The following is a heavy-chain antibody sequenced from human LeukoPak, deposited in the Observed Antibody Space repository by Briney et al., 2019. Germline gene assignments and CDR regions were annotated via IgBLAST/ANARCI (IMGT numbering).Heavy chain of an antibody. Sequence: GGSLRLSCAASGFTFSSYAMSWVRQAPGKGLEWVSAISGSGGSTYYADSVKGRFTIFRDNSKNTLYLQMNSLRAEDTAVYYCARDSGYDSSRYFDYWGQGTLVTVSS. J-gene: IGHJ4*02. CDR3: ARDSGYDSSRYFDY. CDR2: ISGSGGST. V-gene: IGHV3-23*01. CDR1: GFTFSSYA. D-gene: IGHD3-22*01.